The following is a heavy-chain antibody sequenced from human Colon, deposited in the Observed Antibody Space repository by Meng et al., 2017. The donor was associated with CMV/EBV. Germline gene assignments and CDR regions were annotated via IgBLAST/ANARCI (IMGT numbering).Heavy chain of an antibody. Sequence: GESLKISCAASGYNFSDYGMSWVRQAPGKGLEWVSSINNRGSSTYYADSVKGRLTIPRDNSKNTLYVQMNSLRVEDTAVYYCAKGRGGAATSYFDYWGQGTLVTVSS. J-gene: IGHJ4*02. V-gene: IGHV3-23*05. CDR2: INNRGSST. CDR1: GYNFSDYG. D-gene: IGHD2-15*01. CDR3: AKGRGGAATSYFDY.